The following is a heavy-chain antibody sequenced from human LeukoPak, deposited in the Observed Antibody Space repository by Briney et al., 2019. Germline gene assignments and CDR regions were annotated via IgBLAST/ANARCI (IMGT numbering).Heavy chain of an antibody. CDR3: AKGDKPVIAMVKFDY. Sequence: GGSLRLSCAASGFTFSNYWMHWVRQAPGKGLVWVSRINSDGINTSYADSVKGRFTISRDNAKNTLNLQMNSLRAEDTAVYYCAKGDKPVIAMVKFDYWGHGTLVTVSS. CDR1: GFTFSNYW. CDR2: INSDGINT. V-gene: IGHV3-74*01. D-gene: IGHD5-18*01. J-gene: IGHJ4*01.